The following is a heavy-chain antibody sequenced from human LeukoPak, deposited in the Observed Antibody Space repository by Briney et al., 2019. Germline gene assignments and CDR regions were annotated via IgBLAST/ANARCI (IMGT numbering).Heavy chain of an antibody. V-gene: IGHV1-2*02. D-gene: IGHD6-25*01. J-gene: IGHJ6*03. Sequence: ASVKVSCKASGYTFTGYYMHWVRQAPGQGLEWVGWINPNSGGTNYAQKFQGRVTMTRDTSISTAYMELSRLRSDDTAVYYCARGAASYYYYYYMDVWGKGTTVTVSS. CDR2: INPNSGGT. CDR3: ARGAASYYYYYYMDV. CDR1: GYTFTGYY.